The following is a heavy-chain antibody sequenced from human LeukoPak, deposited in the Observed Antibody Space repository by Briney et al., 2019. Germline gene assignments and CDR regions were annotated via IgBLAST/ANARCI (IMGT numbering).Heavy chain of an antibody. D-gene: IGHD6-13*01. CDR2: IDPSDSYT. V-gene: IGHV5-10-1*01. CDR1: GYSFTSYW. CDR3: ARQGSSSWLDY. J-gene: IGHJ4*02. Sequence: GESLKISCQGSGYSFTSYWISWVRQMPGKGLEWMGRIDPSDSYTNYSPPFQGHVTISADKSISTAYLQWSSLKASDTAMYYCARQGSSSWLDYWGQGTLVTVSS.